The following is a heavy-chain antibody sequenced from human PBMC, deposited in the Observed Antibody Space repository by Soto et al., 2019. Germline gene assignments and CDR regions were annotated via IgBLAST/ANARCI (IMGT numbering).Heavy chain of an antibody. CDR1: GGSISSSSYY. V-gene: IGHV4-39*02. D-gene: IGHD3-3*01. Sequence: SETLSLTCTVSGGSISSSSYYWGWIRQPPGKGLEWIGSIYYSGSTYYNPSLKSRVTISVDTSKNQFSLKLSSVTAADTAVYYCARDKSIFGVYYMDVWGKGTTVTVSS. CDR3: ARDKSIFGVYYMDV. CDR2: IYYSGST. J-gene: IGHJ6*03.